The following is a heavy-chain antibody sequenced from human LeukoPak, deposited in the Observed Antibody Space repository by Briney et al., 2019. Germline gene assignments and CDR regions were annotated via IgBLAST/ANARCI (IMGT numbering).Heavy chain of an antibody. CDR1: GFTFSTHG. J-gene: IGHJ4*02. CDR2: IWHDGGRK. V-gene: IGHV3-33*01. D-gene: IGHD5-24*01. CDR3: ARDIENGGFNLDY. Sequence: GGSLRLSCVVSGFTFSTHGFHWVRQAPGKGLEWVSVIWHDGGRKEYADSVRGRFTISRDNSNLYLQMNSLRAEDTAIYYCARDIENGGFNLDYWGQGTPVTVSS.